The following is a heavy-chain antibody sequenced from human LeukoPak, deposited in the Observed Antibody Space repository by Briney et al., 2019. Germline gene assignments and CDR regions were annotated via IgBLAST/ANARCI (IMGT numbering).Heavy chain of an antibody. Sequence: GGSLRLSCAASGFTFSSYTMNWVRQAPGKGLEWVSSISSTSSYIYYADSVKGRFTISRDNAKNSLYLQMNSLRDEDTAVYYCARDNLWAFDIWGQGTMVTVSS. CDR3: ARDNLWAFDI. CDR2: ISSTSSYI. V-gene: IGHV3-21*06. J-gene: IGHJ3*02. CDR1: GFTFSSYT. D-gene: IGHD3-10*01.